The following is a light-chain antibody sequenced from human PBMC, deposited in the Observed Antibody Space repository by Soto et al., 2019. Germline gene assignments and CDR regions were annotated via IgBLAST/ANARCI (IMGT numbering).Light chain of an antibody. J-gene: IGKJ1*01. V-gene: IGKV3-15*01. Sequence: EIVMTQSPATLSVSPGGRATLSCRASQSVTSNLAWYQQKPGQAPRLLIYGASTRATGIPARFSGSGSGTEFTLTISSLQSEDSAVYYCQQYYNWPPWTFGQGTKVDIK. CDR3: QQYYNWPPWT. CDR2: GAS. CDR1: QSVTSN.